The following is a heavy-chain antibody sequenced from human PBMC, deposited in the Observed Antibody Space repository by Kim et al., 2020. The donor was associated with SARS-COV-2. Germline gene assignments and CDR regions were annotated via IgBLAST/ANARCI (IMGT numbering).Heavy chain of an antibody. CDR3: AKDHWGIHWYFDL. CDR2: ISYDGSNK. D-gene: IGHD7-27*01. CDR1: GFTFSSYG. Sequence: GGSLRLSCAASGFTFSSYGMHWVRQAPGKGLEWVAVISYDGSNKYYADSVKGRFTISRDNSKNTLYLQMNSLRAEDTAVYYCAKDHWGIHWYFDLWGRGTLVTVSS. V-gene: IGHV3-30*18. J-gene: IGHJ2*01.